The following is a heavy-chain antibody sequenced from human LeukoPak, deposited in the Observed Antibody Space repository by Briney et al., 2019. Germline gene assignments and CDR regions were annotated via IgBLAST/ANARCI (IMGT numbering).Heavy chain of an antibody. CDR1: GFTFSSYG. D-gene: IGHD3-9*01. CDR3: ARALTYYDILTGYSPPDY. J-gene: IGHJ4*02. Sequence: GRSLRLSCAASGFTFSSYGMHWVRQAPGKGLEWVAVIWYDGSNKYYADSVKGRFTISRDNSKNTLYLQMNSLRAEDTAVYYCARALTYYDILTGYSPPDYWGQGTLVTVSS. V-gene: IGHV3-33*01. CDR2: IWYDGSNK.